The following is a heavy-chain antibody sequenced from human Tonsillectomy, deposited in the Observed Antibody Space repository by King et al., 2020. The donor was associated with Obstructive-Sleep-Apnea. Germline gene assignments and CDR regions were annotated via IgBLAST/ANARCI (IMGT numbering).Heavy chain of an antibody. V-gene: IGHV4-39*07. CDR2: IYYSGST. D-gene: IGHD4-23*01. Sequence: LQLQESGPGLVKPSETLSLTCTVSGGSISSSSYYWGWIRQPPGKGLEWIGSIYYSGSTYYNPSLKSRVTISVDTSKNQFSLKLSSVTAADTAVYYCARLLYGGNFAYWGQGTLVTVSS. CDR1: GGSISSSSYY. J-gene: IGHJ4*02. CDR3: ARLLYGGNFAY.